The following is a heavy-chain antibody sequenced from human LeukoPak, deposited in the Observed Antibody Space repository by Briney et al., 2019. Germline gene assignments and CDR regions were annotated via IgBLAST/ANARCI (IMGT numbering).Heavy chain of an antibody. D-gene: IGHD6-6*01. CDR2: ISYDGSNK. Sequence: GGSLRLSCAASGFTFSSYGMHWVRQASGKGLEWVAVISYDGSNKYYADSVKGRFTISRDNSKNTLYLQMNSLRAEDTAVYYCASHANFEYSSSSGFDYWGQGTLVTVSS. CDR3: ASHANFEYSSSSGFDY. CDR1: GFTFSSYG. V-gene: IGHV3-30*03. J-gene: IGHJ4*02.